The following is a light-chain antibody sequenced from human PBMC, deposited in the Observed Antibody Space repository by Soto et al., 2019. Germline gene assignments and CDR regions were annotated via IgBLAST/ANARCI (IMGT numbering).Light chain of an antibody. CDR3: GTWDDSLRGPV. J-gene: IGLJ2*01. CDR2: NNN. Sequence: QAVVTQPPSESGTPGQTVTISCSGSSSNIANNNGVNWYQQVPGTAPKLLITNNNQRPSGVPDRFSGSKSGTSAFLAISRLQSEDDADYYCGTWDDSLRGPVFGGGTRLTVL. CDR1: SSNIANNN. V-gene: IGLV1-44*01.